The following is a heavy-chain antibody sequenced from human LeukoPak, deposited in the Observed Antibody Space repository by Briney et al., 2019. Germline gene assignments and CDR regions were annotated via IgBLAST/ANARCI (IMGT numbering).Heavy chain of an antibody. D-gene: IGHD4-17*01. Sequence: PGGSLRLSCATSGFTFSSYSMNWVRQAPGKGLEWVSSISSSSSYIYYADPVKGRFTISRDNAKNSLYLQMNSLRAEDTAVYYCARGLYATVTSDYWGQGTLVTVSS. V-gene: IGHV3-21*01. J-gene: IGHJ4*02. CDR3: ARGLYATVTSDY. CDR2: ISSSSSYI. CDR1: GFTFSSYS.